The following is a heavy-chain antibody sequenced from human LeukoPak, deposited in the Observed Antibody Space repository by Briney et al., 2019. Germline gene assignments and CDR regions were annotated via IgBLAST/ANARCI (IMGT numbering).Heavy chain of an antibody. D-gene: IGHD3-10*01. CDR1: GFTFSGYS. V-gene: IGHV3-33*08. CDR2: IWYDGSNK. CDR3: ARGRWFGESYFDY. Sequence: PGGSLRLSCAASGFTFSGYSMNWVRQAPGKGLEWVAVIWYDGSNKYYADSVKGRFTISRDNSKNTLYLQMNSLRAEDTAVYYCARGRWFGESYFDYWGQGTLVTVSS. J-gene: IGHJ4*02.